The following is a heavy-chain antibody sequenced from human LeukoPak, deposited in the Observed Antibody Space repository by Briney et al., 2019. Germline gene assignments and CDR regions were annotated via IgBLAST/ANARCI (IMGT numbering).Heavy chain of an antibody. CDR3: ARRRGYCSSSRCYGFDP. D-gene: IGHD2-2*01. Sequence: GSLRLSCAASGFTVSSNYMSWIRQPPGKGLEWIAYVSNSGSTKYNPSLESRVTISVDTSKNQFSLKLTSVTAADTAVYYCARRRGYCSSSRCYGFDPWGQGTLVTVSS. J-gene: IGHJ5*02. V-gene: IGHV4-59*08. CDR1: GFTVSSNY. CDR2: VSNSGST.